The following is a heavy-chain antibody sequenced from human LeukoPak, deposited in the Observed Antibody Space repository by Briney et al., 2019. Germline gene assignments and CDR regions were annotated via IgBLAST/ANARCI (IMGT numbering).Heavy chain of an antibody. J-gene: IGHJ4*02. V-gene: IGHV3-21*01. CDR1: GGSINNYY. CDR3: ARGRGYSSSSQTDY. CDR2: ISSSSSYI. Sequence: KPSETLSLTCTVSGGSINNYYWSWVRQAPGKGLEWVSSISSSSSYIYYADSVKGRFTISRDNAKNSLYLQMNSLRAEDTAVYYCARGRGYSSSSQTDYWGQGTLVTVSS. D-gene: IGHD6-6*01.